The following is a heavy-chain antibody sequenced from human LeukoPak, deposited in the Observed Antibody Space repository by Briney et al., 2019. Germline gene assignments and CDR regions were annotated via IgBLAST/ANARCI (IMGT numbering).Heavy chain of an antibody. J-gene: IGHJ5*02. CDR2: IYYSGST. V-gene: IGHV4-59*12. CDR1: GGSISSYY. D-gene: IGHD4-17*01. CDR3: ARDQGYGDYAP. Sequence: SETLSLTCTVSGGSISSYYWSWIRQPPGKGLEWIGYIYYSGSTYYNPSLKSRVTISVDTSKNQFSLRLSSVTAADTAVYYCARDQGYGDYAPWGQGTLVTVSS.